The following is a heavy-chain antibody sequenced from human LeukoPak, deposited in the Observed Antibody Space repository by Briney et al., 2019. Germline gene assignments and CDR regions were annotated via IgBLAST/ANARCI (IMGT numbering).Heavy chain of an antibody. J-gene: IGHJ5*02. V-gene: IGHV4-38-2*02. CDR1: GYSISSDCC. D-gene: IGHD3-10*01. CDR3: ARDGLLLWFGELLSKVNWFDP. CDR2: IYHSGST. Sequence: AEILFLTCAVSGYSISSDCCWGCIRQPPGKELEWIGSIYHSGSTYYNPSLKSRVTISVATSKNQFSLKLSSVTAADTAVYYCARDGLLLWFGELLSKVNWFDPWGQGTLVSVSS.